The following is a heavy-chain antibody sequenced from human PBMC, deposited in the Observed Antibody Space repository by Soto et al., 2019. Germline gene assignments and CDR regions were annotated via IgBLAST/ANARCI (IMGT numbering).Heavy chain of an antibody. D-gene: IGHD3-3*01. J-gene: IGHJ4*02. CDR2: INPNSGGT. CDR3: ARSPYYDFWSGYAFDY. V-gene: IGHV1-2*02. CDR1: GYTFTGYY. Sequence: ASVKVSCKASGYTFTGYYMHWVRQAPGQGLEWMGWINPNSGGTNYAQKFQGRATMTRDTSISTAYMELSRLRSDDTAVYYCARSPYYDFWSGYAFDYWGQGTLVTVSS.